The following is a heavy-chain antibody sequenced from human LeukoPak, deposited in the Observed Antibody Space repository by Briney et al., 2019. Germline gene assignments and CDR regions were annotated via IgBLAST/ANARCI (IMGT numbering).Heavy chain of an antibody. D-gene: IGHD6-19*01. V-gene: IGHV1-69*04. CDR1: GGTFSSYA. Sequence: VASVKVSRKASGGTFSSYAISWVRQAPGQGLEWMGRIIPILGIANYAQKFQGRVTITADKSTSTAYMELSSLRSEDTAVYYCAREPIAVAGTNWFDPWGQGTLVTVSS. J-gene: IGHJ5*02. CDR3: AREPIAVAGTNWFDP. CDR2: IIPILGIA.